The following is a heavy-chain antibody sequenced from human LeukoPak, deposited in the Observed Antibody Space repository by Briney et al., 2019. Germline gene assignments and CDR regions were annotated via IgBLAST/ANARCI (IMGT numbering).Heavy chain of an antibody. V-gene: IGHV4-59*08. Sequence: SETLSLTCTVSGGSISSYYWSWIRQPPGKGLEWIGYIYYSGSTNYNPSLKSRVTISVDTSKNQFSLKLSSVTAADTAVYYCARHGLRTGGIAAAVRYWGQGTLVTVSS. D-gene: IGHD6-13*01. CDR1: GGSISSYY. CDR2: IYYSGST. CDR3: ARHGLRTGGIAAAVRY. J-gene: IGHJ4*02.